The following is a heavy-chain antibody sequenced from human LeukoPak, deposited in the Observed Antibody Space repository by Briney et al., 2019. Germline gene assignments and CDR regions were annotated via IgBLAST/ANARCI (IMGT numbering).Heavy chain of an antibody. CDR1: GGSFSGYY. Sequence: SETLSLTCAVYGGSFSGYYWSWIRQPPGKGLEWIGEINHSGSTNYNPSLESRVTISVDTSKNQFSLKLSSVTAADTAVYYCARGYGSSWSLRGYYFDYWGQGTLVTVSS. D-gene: IGHD6-13*01. V-gene: IGHV4-34*01. CDR2: INHSGST. CDR3: ARGYGSSWSLRGYYFDY. J-gene: IGHJ4*02.